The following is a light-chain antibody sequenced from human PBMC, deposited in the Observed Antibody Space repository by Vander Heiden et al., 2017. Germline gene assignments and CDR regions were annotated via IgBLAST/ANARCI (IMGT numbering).Light chain of an antibody. CDR3: CSYAGSSTFGV. Sequence: QSALTQPASVSGSPGPSLTISCTGTSSDVGTYNLVSWYQHHPGKAPKLMIYEVSKRPSGVSNRFSGSKSGNTASLTISGLQAEDEADYYCCSYAGSSTFGVFGGGTKLTV. CDR1: SSDVGTYNL. CDR2: EVS. J-gene: IGLJ2*01. V-gene: IGLV2-23*02.